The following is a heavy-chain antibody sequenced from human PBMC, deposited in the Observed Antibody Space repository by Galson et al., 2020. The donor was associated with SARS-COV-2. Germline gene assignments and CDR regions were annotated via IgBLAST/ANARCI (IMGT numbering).Heavy chain of an antibody. CDR2: IWYDGSNK. Sequence: QAGGSLRLSCAASGFTFSSYGMHWVRQAPGKGLEWVAVIWYDGSNKYYADSVKGRFTISRDNSKNTLYLQMNSLRAEDTAVYYCAKAGWFGDRKYYFDYWGQGTLVTVSS. V-gene: IGHV3-33*06. D-gene: IGHD3-10*01. J-gene: IGHJ4*02. CDR1: GFTFSSYG. CDR3: AKAGWFGDRKYYFDY.